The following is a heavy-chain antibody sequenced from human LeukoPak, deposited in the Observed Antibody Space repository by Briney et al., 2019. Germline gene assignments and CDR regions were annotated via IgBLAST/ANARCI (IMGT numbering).Heavy chain of an antibody. J-gene: IGHJ3*02. D-gene: IGHD1-26*01. Sequence: GGSLRLSCAASGFTFSNAWMSWVRQAPGKGLEWVGRIKSKTDGGTTDYAAPVKGRFTISRDDSKNTLYLQMNSLKTEDTAVYYCTTAYSIVGATANAFDIWGQGTMVTVSS. CDR1: GFTFSNAW. CDR3: TTAYSIVGATANAFDI. CDR2: IKSKTDGGTT. V-gene: IGHV3-15*01.